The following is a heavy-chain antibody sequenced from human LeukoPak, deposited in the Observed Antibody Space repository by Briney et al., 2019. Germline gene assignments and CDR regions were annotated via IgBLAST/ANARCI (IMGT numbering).Heavy chain of an antibody. CDR3: ARLDSGDHGNIPH. Sequence: PSETLSLTCTVSGGSLSPYYWTWIRQPRGKGLEWIGYIYHTGTTKYNPSLSYRVTISVETSKNQFSLRLKSVTAADTAIYYCARLDSGDHGNIPHWGQDTLVTVSS. D-gene: IGHD1-26*01. J-gene: IGHJ1*01. CDR2: IYHTGTT. CDR1: GGSLSPYY. V-gene: IGHV4-59*08.